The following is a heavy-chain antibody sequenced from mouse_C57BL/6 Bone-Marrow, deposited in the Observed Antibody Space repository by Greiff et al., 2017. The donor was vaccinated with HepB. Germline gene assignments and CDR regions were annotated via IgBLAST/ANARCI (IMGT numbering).Heavy chain of an antibody. D-gene: IGHD2-12*01. CDR3: ARASSCYSDPWYIDD. CDR2: ISDGGSYT. CDR1: GFTFSSYA. J-gene: IGHJ1*03. Sequence: EVKLVESGGGLVKPGGSLKLSCAASGFTFSSYAMSWVRQTPEKRLEWVATISDGGSYTYYPDNVKGRFTISRDNAKNNLYLQMSHLKSEDTAMYYCARASSCYSDPWYIDDWGTGTTVTVSS. V-gene: IGHV5-4*03.